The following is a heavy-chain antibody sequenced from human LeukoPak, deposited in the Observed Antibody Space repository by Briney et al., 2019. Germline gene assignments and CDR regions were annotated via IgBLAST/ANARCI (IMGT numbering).Heavy chain of an antibody. CDR2: INSDGSST. D-gene: IGHD4-17*01. V-gene: IGHV3-74*01. CDR3: AKDLSSTVTSNFDY. CDR1: GFTFSSYW. J-gene: IGHJ4*02. Sequence: GGSLRLSCAASGFTFSSYWMPWVRQAPGKGLVWVSRINSDGSSTSYADSVKGRFTISRDNSKNTLYLQMNSLRAEDTAVYYCAKDLSSTVTSNFDYWGQGTLVTVSS.